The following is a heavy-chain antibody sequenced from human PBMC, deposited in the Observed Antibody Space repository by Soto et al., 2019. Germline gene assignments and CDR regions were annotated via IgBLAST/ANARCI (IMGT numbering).Heavy chain of an antibody. Sequence: EVQLVESGGGLVQPGESLRLSCAASGFTFSSYWMHWLRQAPGKGLVWVTRVSSDGSSTAYANSVKGRLTISRDNAKNTLYLQMNTLSDADTAVYYCARGLPNFRSFDSWGQGTLVTFSS. CDR1: GFTFSSYW. CDR3: ARGLPNFRSFDS. V-gene: IGHV3-74*01. D-gene: IGHD5-12*01. J-gene: IGHJ4*02. CDR2: VSSDGSST.